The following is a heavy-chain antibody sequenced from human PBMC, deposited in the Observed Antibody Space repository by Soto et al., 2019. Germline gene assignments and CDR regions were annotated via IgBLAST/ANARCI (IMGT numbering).Heavy chain of an antibody. CDR1: GFMLSGYD. Sequence: PGGSLRLSCVASGFMLSGYDMHWVRQATGEGLEWVSAIGTAGDASLPGAAKGRFTISRGNAENSVYLQMNSLRAGDTAVYYCARAGYDSSGYYFYAMDVWGPGTTVTVSS. CDR3: ARAGYDSSGYYFYAMDV. D-gene: IGHD3-22*01. V-gene: IGHV3-13*01. J-gene: IGHJ6*02. CDR2: IGTAGDA.